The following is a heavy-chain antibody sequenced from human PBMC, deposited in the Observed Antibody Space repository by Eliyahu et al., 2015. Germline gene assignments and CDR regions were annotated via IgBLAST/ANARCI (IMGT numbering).Heavy chain of an antibody. Sequence: EVQLLESGGGLVQPGGSLRLXCAAXGFTFSSYAMSWVRQXPGKGLEWVSAISGSGGSTYYADSVKGRFTISRDNSKNTLYLQMNSLRAEDTAVYYCANRPLRGQXLEDYWGQGTLVTVSS. V-gene: IGHV3-23*01. D-gene: IGHD6-13*01. CDR1: GFTFSSYA. J-gene: IGHJ4*02. CDR2: ISGSGGST. CDR3: ANRPLRGQXLEDY.